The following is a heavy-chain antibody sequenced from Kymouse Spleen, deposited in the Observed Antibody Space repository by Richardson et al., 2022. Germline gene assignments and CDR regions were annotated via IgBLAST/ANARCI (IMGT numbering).Heavy chain of an antibody. CDR2: ISYDGSNK. V-gene: IGHV3-30*18. D-gene: IGHD3-9*01. CDR3: AKVHYDILTGYYYYGMDV. Sequence: QVQLVESGGGVVQPGRSLRLSCAASGFTFSSYGMHWVRQAPGKGLEWVAVISYDGSNKYYADSVKGRFTISRDNSKNTLYLQMNSLRAEDTAVYYCAKVHYDILTGYYYYGMDVWGQGTTVTVSS. CDR1: GFTFSSYG. J-gene: IGHJ6*02.